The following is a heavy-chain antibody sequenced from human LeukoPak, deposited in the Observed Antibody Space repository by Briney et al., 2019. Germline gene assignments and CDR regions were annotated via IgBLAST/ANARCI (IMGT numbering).Heavy chain of an antibody. J-gene: IGHJ3*02. V-gene: IGHV4-31*03. CDR3: ARSYGYYYDSSGTQSAFDI. Sequence: PSETLSLTCTVSGGSISSGGYYWSWIRQDPGKGLEWIGYIYYSGSTYYNPSLKSRVTISVDTSKNQFSLKLSSVTAADTAVYYCARSYGYYYDSSGTQSAFDIWGQGTMVTVSS. CDR1: GGSISSGGYY. D-gene: IGHD3-22*01. CDR2: IYYSGST.